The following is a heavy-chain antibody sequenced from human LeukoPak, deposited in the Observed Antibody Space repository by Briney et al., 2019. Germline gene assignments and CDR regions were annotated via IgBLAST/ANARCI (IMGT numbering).Heavy chain of an antibody. CDR3: ARDHGGGGLGRLGYYYMDV. Sequence: GGSLRLSCAASGLTFSSYSMNWVRQAPGKGLEWVSSISSSSSYIYYADSVKGRFTISRDNDKNSLYLQMNSLRAEDTAVYYCARDHGGGGLGRLGYYYMDVWGKGTTVTVSS. V-gene: IGHV3-21*01. CDR1: GLTFSSYS. D-gene: IGHD3-16*01. J-gene: IGHJ6*03. CDR2: ISSSSSYI.